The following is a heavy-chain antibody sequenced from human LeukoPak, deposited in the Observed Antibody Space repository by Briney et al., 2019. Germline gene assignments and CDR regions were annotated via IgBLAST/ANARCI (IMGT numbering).Heavy chain of an antibody. J-gene: IGHJ4*02. CDR1: GGSISSSY. Sequence: ETLSLTCSVSGGSISSSYWSWIRQAPGKGLEWVSSISSSSSYIYYADSVKGRFTISRDNAKNSLYLQMNSLRAEDTAVYYCARDRWHSSGWYTGEFDYWGQGTLVTVSS. CDR3: ARDRWHSSGWYTGEFDY. CDR2: ISSSSSYI. D-gene: IGHD6-19*01. V-gene: IGHV3-21*01.